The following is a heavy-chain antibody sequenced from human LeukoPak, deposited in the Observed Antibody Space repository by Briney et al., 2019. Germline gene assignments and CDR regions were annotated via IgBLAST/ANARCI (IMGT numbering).Heavy chain of an antibody. Sequence: GGSLRLSCAASGFTFSSYSMNWVRQAPGKGLEWVSSISSSSNYIYYADSLKGRFTISRDNAKNSLYLQMNSLRAEDTAMYYCARDPTSIAAPRYFDYWGQGTLVTVSS. CDR2: ISSSSNYI. J-gene: IGHJ4*02. D-gene: IGHD6-6*01. CDR3: ARDPTSIAAPRYFDY. V-gene: IGHV3-21*01. CDR1: GFTFSSYS.